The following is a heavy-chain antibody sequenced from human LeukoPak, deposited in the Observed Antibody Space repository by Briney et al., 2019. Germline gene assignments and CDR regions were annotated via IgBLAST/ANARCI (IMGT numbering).Heavy chain of an antibody. V-gene: IGHV3-30*02. CDR3: VSYFDWTSGGFDI. CDR1: GYTFTGYY. Sequence: GASVKVSCKASGYTFTGYYMHWVRQAPGKGLEWVAFIRYDGSNKYYADSVKGRFTISRDNSKNTLYLQMNSLRAEDTAVYYCVSYFDWTSGGFDIWGQGTMVTVSS. CDR2: IRYDGSNK. D-gene: IGHD3-9*01. J-gene: IGHJ3*02.